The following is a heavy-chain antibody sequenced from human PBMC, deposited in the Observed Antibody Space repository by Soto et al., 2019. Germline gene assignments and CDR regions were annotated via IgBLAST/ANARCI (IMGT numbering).Heavy chain of an antibody. CDR3: ARGGLMITFGGGAFDI. Sequence: SETLCLTCAVYGGSFRCYYVSWIRQHPGKGLEWIGYIYYSGSAYYNPSLKSRVTISVDTSKNQFSLKLSSVTAADTAVYYCARGGLMITFGGGAFDIWGQGTMVTVSS. D-gene: IGHD3-16*01. CDR1: GGSFRCYY. V-gene: IGHV4-31*11. CDR2: IYYSGSA. J-gene: IGHJ3*02.